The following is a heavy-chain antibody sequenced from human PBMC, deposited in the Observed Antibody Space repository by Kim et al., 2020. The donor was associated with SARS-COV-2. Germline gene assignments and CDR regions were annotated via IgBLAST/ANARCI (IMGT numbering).Heavy chain of an antibody. J-gene: IGHJ5*02. Sequence: ASVKVSCKASGYTFTSYYMPWVLQAPGPRLSCMVIINPIGGITSYAQKFQGRVTMTRDTSTSTVYMELSSLRSEDTAVYYCARDPGQLVDNWFDPWGPGTLVTVSS. V-gene: IGHV1-46*01. CDR3: ARDPGQLVDNWFDP. D-gene: IGHD6-6*01. CDR1: GYTFTSYY. CDR2: INPIGGIT.